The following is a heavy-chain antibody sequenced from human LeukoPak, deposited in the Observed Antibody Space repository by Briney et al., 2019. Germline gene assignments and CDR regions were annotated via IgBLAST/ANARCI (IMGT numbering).Heavy chain of an antibody. D-gene: IGHD6-13*01. J-gene: IGHJ4*02. Sequence: PSGTLSLTCAVSGGSISSSNWWSWVRQPPGKGLEWIGEIYHSGSTNYNPSLKSRVTISVDKSKNQFSLKLSSVTAADTAVYYCARVGYRGYSSSWHLFDYWGQGTLVTVSS. V-gene: IGHV4-4*02. CDR3: ARVGYRGYSSSWHLFDY. CDR2: IYHSGST. CDR1: GGSISSSNW.